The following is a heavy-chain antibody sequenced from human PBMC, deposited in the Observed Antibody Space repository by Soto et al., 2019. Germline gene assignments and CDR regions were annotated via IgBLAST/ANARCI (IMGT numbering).Heavy chain of an antibody. J-gene: IGHJ4*02. CDR3: ARDDRERWVIYNFDY. V-gene: IGHV4-4*07. CDR1: GGSISSYY. Sequence: SETLSLTCTVSGGSISSYYWSWIRQPAGKGLEWIGRIYTSGNTNYNPSLESRVTMSLDRSKNQFSLNLSSVTAADTAVYYCARDDRERWVIYNFDYWGQGTPVTVSS. D-gene: IGHD3-16*02. CDR2: IYTSGNT.